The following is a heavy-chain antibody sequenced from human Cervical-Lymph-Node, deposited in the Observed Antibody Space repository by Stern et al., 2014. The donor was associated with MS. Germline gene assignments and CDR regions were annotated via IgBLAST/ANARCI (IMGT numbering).Heavy chain of an antibody. J-gene: IGHJ4*02. CDR1: GDTFSRNG. D-gene: IGHD4-23*01. Sequence: QVQLVQSGAEAKKPGSSVRVSCNISGDTFSRNGISWVRQAPGQGLEWMGATYHIFGRSNYAQKLRGRLTITADESTKTAYMELSSLRSEDTAVYYCAQEHHGGNFHAWGQGTLVIVSS. CDR3: AQEHHGGNFHA. V-gene: IGHV1-69*01. CDR2: TYHIFGRS.